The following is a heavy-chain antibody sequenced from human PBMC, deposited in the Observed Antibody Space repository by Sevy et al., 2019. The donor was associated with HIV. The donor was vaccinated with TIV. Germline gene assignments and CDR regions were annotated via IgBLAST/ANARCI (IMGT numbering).Heavy chain of an antibody. J-gene: IGHJ6*02. D-gene: IGHD6-13*01. Sequence: GGSLRLSCAASGFTFSSYSMNWVRQAPGKGLEWVSSISSSSSYIYYADSVKGRFTISRDNAKNSLYLQMNSLRAEDTAVYYCARVAAAAFIVLDVWGQGTTVTVSS. CDR3: ARVAAAAFIVLDV. CDR2: ISSSSSYI. CDR1: GFTFSSYS. V-gene: IGHV3-21*01.